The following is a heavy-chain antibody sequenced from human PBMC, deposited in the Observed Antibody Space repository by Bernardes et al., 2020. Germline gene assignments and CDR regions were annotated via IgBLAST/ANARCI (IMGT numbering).Heavy chain of an antibody. J-gene: IGHJ6*03. CDR1: GFTFSSYA. CDR2: ISGSGGST. Sequence: GGSLRLSCAASGFTFSSYAMSWVRQAPGKGLEWVSAISGSGGSTYYADSVKGRFTISRDNSKNTLYLQMNSLRAEDTAVYYCAKDHGSGWYYHYYYMDVWGKGTTVTVSS. D-gene: IGHD6-19*01. V-gene: IGHV3-23*01. CDR3: AKDHGSGWYYHYYYMDV.